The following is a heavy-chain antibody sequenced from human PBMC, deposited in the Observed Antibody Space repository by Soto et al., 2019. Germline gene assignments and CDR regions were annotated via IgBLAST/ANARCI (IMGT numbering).Heavy chain of an antibody. CDR2: IYYSGST. V-gene: IGHV4-59*01. D-gene: IGHD6-19*01. CDR3: ERAYSSGWYLSPHNWFDP. CDR1: GGSISSYY. J-gene: IGHJ5*02. Sequence: KRSETLSLTCTVSGGSISSYYWSWIRQPPGKGLEWIGYIYYSGSTNYNPSLKSRVTISVDTSKNQFSLKLSSVTAADTAVYYCERAYSSGWYLSPHNWFDPWGQGTLVTVS.